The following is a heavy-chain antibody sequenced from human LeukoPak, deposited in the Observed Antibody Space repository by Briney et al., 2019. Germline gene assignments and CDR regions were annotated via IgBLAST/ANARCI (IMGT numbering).Heavy chain of an antibody. Sequence: SGTLSLTCAVYGGSFGGYYWSWIRQPPGKGLEWIGEINHSGSTNYNPSLKSRVTISVDTSKNQFSLKLSSVTAADTAVYYCHSGSYYNGVDYWGQGTLVTVSS. D-gene: IGHD3-10*01. J-gene: IGHJ4*02. CDR1: GGSFGGYY. CDR3: HSGSYYNGVDY. V-gene: IGHV4-34*01. CDR2: INHSGST.